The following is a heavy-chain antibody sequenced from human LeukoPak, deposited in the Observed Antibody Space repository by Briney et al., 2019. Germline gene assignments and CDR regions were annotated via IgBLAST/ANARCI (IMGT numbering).Heavy chain of an antibody. CDR1: GLSFRDYA. CDR2: ISQDGSNQ. D-gene: IGHD3-22*01. CDR3: VRGRADSSAYYWGPFDL. Sequence: GKSLRLSCEASGLSFRDYAMHWVRQAPGRGLEWVAVISQDGSNQNYADSVQDRVTISRDNSKNTLFLQMFTLKTEDTAVYFCVRGRADSSAYYWGPFDLWGQGALITVSA. J-gene: IGHJ4*02. V-gene: IGHV3-30*04.